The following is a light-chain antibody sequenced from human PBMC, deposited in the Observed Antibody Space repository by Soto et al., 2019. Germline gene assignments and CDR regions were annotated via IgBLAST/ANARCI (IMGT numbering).Light chain of an antibody. J-gene: IGKJ1*01. CDR1: QSVSSSY. CDR3: HQYGSSPQT. Sequence: EIVLTQSPGTLSLSPGERATLSCRASQSVSSSYLAWYQQKPGQAPRLLIYGASSRATGIPDRFSGSGSGTDFTLTISSLEPEDFVVYYCHQYGSSPQTFGQGTKVDI. CDR2: GAS. V-gene: IGKV3-20*01.